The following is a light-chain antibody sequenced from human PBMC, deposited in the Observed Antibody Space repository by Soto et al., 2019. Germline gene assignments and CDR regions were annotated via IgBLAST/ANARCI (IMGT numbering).Light chain of an antibody. J-gene: IGKJ1*01. CDR3: QQYNNWPRT. Sequence: EIVMTQSPAILSVSPGETGTLSCRASQSVSSNLAWYQQKPGQAPRLLIYGASTRATGIPARFSGSGSGTEFTLTISSLQSEDFAVYYCQQYNNWPRTFGQGTKVDIK. V-gene: IGKV3-15*01. CDR1: QSVSSN. CDR2: GAS.